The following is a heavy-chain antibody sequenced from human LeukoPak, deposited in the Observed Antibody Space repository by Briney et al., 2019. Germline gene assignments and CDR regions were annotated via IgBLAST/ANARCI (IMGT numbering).Heavy chain of an antibody. V-gene: IGHV4-4*07. CDR2: IYSTGSI. J-gene: IGHJ5*01. Sequence: SETLSLTCIVSGGSISDNYWSWIRQPAGKGLEWIGRIYSTGSINYSPSLKSRVTMSVDTSKNHFSLTLTSVSAADTAAYYCARGGAMTGYYDSWGQGTLVTVSS. CDR1: GGSISDNY. CDR3: ARGGAMTGYYDS. D-gene: IGHD3-9*01.